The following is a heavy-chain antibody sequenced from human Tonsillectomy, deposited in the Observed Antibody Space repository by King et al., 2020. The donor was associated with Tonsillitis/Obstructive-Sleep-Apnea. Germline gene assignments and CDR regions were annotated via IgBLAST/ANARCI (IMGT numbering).Heavy chain of an antibody. V-gene: IGHV4-39*01. J-gene: IGHJ5*02. D-gene: IGHD3-3*01. CDR2: IYYSGST. Sequence: QLQESGPGLVKPSETLSLTCTVSGGSISSSSYYWGWIRQPPGKGLEWIGSIYYSGSTYYNPSLKSRVTISVDTSKNQFSLKLSSVTAADTAVYYCARTHDFWSGYYSLHPWGQGTLVTVSS. CDR3: ARTHDFWSGYYSLHP. CDR1: GGSISSSSYY.